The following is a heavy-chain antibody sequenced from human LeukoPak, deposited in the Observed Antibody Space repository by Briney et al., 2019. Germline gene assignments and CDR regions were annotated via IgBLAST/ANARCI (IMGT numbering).Heavy chain of an antibody. V-gene: IGHV3-7*01. CDR3: AREIVQDYSDYKSYFDS. CDR1: GFNFNSYW. CDR2: IKQDESEK. D-gene: IGHD4-11*01. J-gene: IGHJ4*02. Sequence: PGGSLRLSCAASGFNFNSYWMTWVRQAPGKGLEWVANIKQDESEKNDVDSVKGRFTISRDNAKDSLYLQMNSLRAEDTAVYYCAREIVQDYSDYKSYFDSWGQGALVTVSS.